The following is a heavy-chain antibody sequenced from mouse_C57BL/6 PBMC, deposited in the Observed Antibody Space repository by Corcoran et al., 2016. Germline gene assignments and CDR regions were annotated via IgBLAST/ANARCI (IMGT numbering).Heavy chain of an antibody. V-gene: IGHV9-3*01. Sequence: QIQLVQSGPELKKPGETVKISCNASGYTFTTYGMSWVKQAPGKGVKWMGWINTYSGVPTYADDFKERFAFSLETSASTAYLQINNLKNEDTATYFCARGGSEAMDYWGQGTSVTVSS. CDR1: GYTFTTYG. CDR2: INTYSGVP. J-gene: IGHJ4*01. CDR3: ARGGSEAMDY.